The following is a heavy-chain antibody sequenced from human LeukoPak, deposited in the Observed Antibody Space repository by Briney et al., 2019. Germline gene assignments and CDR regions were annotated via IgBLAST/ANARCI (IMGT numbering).Heavy chain of an antibody. CDR3: AKGSGGSCYSGIDY. D-gene: IGHD2-15*01. V-gene: IGHV3-23*01. CDR2: ISGSGIT. Sequence: GVSLRLSCATSGFTFSGYAMNWVRQAPGKGLEWVSGISGSGITYYPNSVKGRFTISRDNSKNTLYLQMDSLRAEDTAVYYCAKGSGGSCYSGIDYWGQGTLVTVSS. CDR1: GFTFSGYA. J-gene: IGHJ4*02.